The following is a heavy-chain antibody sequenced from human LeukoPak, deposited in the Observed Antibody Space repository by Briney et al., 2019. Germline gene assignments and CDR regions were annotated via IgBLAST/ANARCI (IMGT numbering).Heavy chain of an antibody. J-gene: IGHJ4*02. CDR1: GGSISSYY. Sequence: SETLSLTCTVSGGSISSYYWSWIRQPPGKGLEWIGYIYYSGSTNYNPSLKSRVTVSVDTSKNQFSLRLRSVTAADTAVYYCARDHGSSWPTDYYFDYWGQGTLVTVSS. D-gene: IGHD6-13*01. CDR2: IYYSGST. V-gene: IGHV4-59*01. CDR3: ARDHGSSWPTDYYFDY.